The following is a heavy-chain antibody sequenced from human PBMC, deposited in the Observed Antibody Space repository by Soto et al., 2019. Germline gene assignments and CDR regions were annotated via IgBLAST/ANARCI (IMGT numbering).Heavy chain of an antibody. V-gene: IGHV4-34*01. D-gene: IGHD6-13*01. CDR2: INHSGST. J-gene: IGHJ3*02. Sequence: SETLSLTCAVYGGSFSGYYWSWIRQPPGKGLEWIGEINHSGSTNYNPSLKSRVTISVDTSKNQFSLKLSSVIAADTAVYYCARGRGIAAALRAFDIWGQGTMVTVSS. CDR1: GGSFSGYY. CDR3: ARGRGIAAALRAFDI.